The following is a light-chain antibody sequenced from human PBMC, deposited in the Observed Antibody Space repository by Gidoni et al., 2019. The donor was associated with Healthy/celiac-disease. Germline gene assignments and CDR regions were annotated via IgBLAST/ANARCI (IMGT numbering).Light chain of an antibody. CDR2: DAS. CDR1: QVVASY. V-gene: IGKV3-11*01. J-gene: IGKJ2*04. CDR3: QQRSNWPRGS. Sequence: ESVWTQSPATLSLSPGERATLSGRASQVVASYLAWYQQKPGQAPRLLIYDASNRATGIPAMFSGSGSGTDCTLTISSLEPEDFAVYYCQQRSNWPRGSFGQGTKLEIK.